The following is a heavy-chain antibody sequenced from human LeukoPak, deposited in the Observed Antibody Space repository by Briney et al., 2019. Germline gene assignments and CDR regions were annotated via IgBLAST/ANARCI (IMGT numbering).Heavy chain of an antibody. CDR2: MYSGGVT. Sequence: GGSLRLSCAASGFTVSGDYMRGAPDAPGKGLEWVSVMYSGGVTYYSDSVKGRFTISRDNSKNTLYLQMNSLRAEDTAAYYCARHDWFDPWGQGTQVTVSS. CDR1: GFTVSGDY. V-gene: IGHV3-66*04. J-gene: IGHJ5*02. CDR3: ARHDWFDP.